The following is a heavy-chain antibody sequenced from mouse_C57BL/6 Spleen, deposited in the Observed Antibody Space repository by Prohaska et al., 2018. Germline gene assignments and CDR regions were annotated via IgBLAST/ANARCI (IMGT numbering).Heavy chain of an antibody. Sequence: EVQLQQSGAELVRPGASVKLSCTASGFNIKDDYMHWVKQRHEQGMEWIGWIDPENGDTEYASKVQGKATITADTSANTAYLQVSSLTSEYTAVDSCTIDGSNANWYFDVWEQGPRSPSPQ. V-gene: IGHV14-4*01. J-gene: IGHJ1*03. D-gene: IGHD1-1*01. CDR1: GFNIKDDY. CDR3: TIDGSNANWYFDV. CDR2: IDPENGDT.